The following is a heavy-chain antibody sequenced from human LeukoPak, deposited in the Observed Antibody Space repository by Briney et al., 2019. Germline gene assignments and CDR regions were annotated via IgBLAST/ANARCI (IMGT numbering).Heavy chain of an antibody. CDR2: INPNSGGT. CDR1: EYTFTGYY. D-gene: IGHD1-26*01. Sequence: ASVKVSCKASEYTFTGYYMHWVRQAPGQGLEWMGWINPNSGGTNYAQKFQGRVTMTEDTSTDTAYMELSSLRSEDTAVYYCATELYSGSYLYAFDIWGQGTMVTVSS. V-gene: IGHV1-2*02. CDR3: ATELYSGSYLYAFDI. J-gene: IGHJ3*02.